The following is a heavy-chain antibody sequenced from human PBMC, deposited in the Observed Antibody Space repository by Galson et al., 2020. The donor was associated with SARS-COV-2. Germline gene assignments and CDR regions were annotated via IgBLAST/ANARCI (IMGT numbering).Heavy chain of an antibody. Sequence: ETSENLSLTCTVSGGYISSYYWRWIRQPPGKGLEWIGYIYYSGSTNYNPSLKSRVTISVDTSKNQFSLKLSSVTAADTAVYYWAREVMITFGGVIVMPSYFDYWGQGTLVAVSS. D-gene: IGHD3-16*02. J-gene: IGHJ4*02. CDR2: IYYSGST. CDR3: AREVMITFGGVIVMPSYFDY. V-gene: IGHV4-59*01. CDR1: GGYISSYY.